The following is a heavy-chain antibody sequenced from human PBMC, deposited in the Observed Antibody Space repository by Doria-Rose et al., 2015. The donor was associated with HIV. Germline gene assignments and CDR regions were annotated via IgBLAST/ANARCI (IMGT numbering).Heavy chain of an antibody. CDR3: ARIKSSRWYHKYYFDF. V-gene: IGHV2-26*01. D-gene: IGHD6-13*01. Sequence: QESGPVLVKPTETLTLTCTVSGVSLSSPGIGVSWIRQPPGKALEWLANIFSDDDRSYKTSLKSSLTISRGTSKSQVVLTMTDMDPVDTATYYCARIKSSRWYHKYYFDFWGQGTLVIVSA. CDR2: IFSDDDR. J-gene: IGHJ4*02. CDR1: GVSLSSPGIG.